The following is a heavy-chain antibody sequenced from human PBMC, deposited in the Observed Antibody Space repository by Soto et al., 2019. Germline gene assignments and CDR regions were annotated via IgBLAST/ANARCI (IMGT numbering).Heavy chain of an antibody. CDR1: GFTFSSYA. V-gene: IGHV3-23*01. CDR3: AKSGLDSSGYYLWHFDY. CDR2: TSGSGGST. J-gene: IGHJ4*02. Sequence: EVQLLESGGGLVQPGGSLRLSCAASGFTFSSYAMSWVRQAPGKGLEWVSATSGSGGSTYYADSVKGRVTISRDNYKNTLYLQMNSLRAEDTAVYYCAKSGLDSSGYYLWHFDYWGQGTLVTVSS. D-gene: IGHD3-22*01.